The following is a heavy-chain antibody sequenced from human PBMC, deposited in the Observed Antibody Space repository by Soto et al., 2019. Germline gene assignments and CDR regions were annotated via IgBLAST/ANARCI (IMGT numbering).Heavy chain of an antibody. CDR1: GFTFSNAW. CDR3: TAQLRFLEWLVDY. D-gene: IGHD3-3*01. J-gene: IGHJ4*02. Sequence: GGSLRLSCAASGFTFSNAWMSWVRQAPGKGLEWVGRIKSKTDGGTTDYAAPVKGRFTISRDDSKNTLYLQMNSLKTEDTAVYYCTAQLRFLEWLVDYWGQGTLVTVYS. V-gene: IGHV3-15*01. CDR2: IKSKTDGGTT.